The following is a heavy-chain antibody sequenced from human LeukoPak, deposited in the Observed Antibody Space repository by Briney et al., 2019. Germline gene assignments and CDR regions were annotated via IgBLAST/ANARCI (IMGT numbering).Heavy chain of an antibody. CDR1: GFTFSSYS. D-gene: IGHD5-18*01. CDR3: AREPTGIIL. J-gene: IGHJ4*02. Sequence: GGSLRLSCAASGFTFSSYSMNWVRRTPGKGLEWVSSISSTSAYIYYADSVKGRFTISRDNAKNSLYLQMNSLRVEDTAMYYCAREPTGIILWGQGTLVTVSS. V-gene: IGHV3-21*01. CDR2: ISSTSAYI.